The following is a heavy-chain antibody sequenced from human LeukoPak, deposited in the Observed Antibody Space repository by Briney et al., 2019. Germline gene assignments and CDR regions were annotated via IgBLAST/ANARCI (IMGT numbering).Heavy chain of an antibody. Sequence: ASVKVSCKVSGYTLTELSMHWVRQAPGKGLEWIGGFDPEDGETIYAQKFQGRVTMTEDTSTDTAYMELSSLRSEDTAVYYCATAHQWLPDRKYYYYMDVWGKGTTVTVSS. CDR2: FDPEDGET. J-gene: IGHJ6*03. CDR3: ATAHQWLPDRKYYYYMDV. D-gene: IGHD6-19*01. V-gene: IGHV1-24*01. CDR1: GYTLTELS.